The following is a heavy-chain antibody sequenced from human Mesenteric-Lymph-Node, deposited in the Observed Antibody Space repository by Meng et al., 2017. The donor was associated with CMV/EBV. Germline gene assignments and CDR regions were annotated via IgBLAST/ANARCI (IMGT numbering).Heavy chain of an antibody. D-gene: IGHD3-22*01. CDR1: GFTVSSYY. J-gene: IGHJ4*02. CDR3: AKPSFSDTSGFYYVRPFDS. Sequence: GGSLRLSCAASGFTVSSYYMSWVRQAPGKGLEWVSVIYSGGSTYYADSVKGRFTISRDNSKNTLYLQMNSLRAEDTALYYCAKPSFSDTSGFYYVRPFDSWGQGSLVTVSS. V-gene: IGHV3-53*05. CDR2: IYSGGST.